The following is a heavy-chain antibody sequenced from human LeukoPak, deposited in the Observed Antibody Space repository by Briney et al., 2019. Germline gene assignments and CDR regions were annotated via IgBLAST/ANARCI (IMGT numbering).Heavy chain of an antibody. CDR3: ARGRQRGYSYGYSY. J-gene: IGHJ4*02. D-gene: IGHD5-18*01. Sequence: TSSETLSLTCTVSGGSISSYYWSWIRQPPGKGLEWLGYIYYSGSTNYNPSLKSRVTVSVDTSKNQFSLKLSSVTAADTAVYYCARGRQRGYSYGYSYWGQGTLVTVSS. V-gene: IGHV4-59*01. CDR2: IYYSGST. CDR1: GGSISSYY.